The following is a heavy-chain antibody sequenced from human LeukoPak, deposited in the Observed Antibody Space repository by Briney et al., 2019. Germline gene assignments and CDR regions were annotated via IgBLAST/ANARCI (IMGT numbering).Heavy chain of an antibody. Sequence: PSETLSLTCAVYGGSFSGYYWSWIRQPPGKGLEWIGEINHSGSTNYNPSLKSRVTISVDTSKNQFSLKLSSVTAADTAAYYCASQFGNFDYWGQGTLVTVSS. CDR1: GGSFSGYY. CDR3: ASQFGNFDY. CDR2: INHSGST. V-gene: IGHV4-34*01. D-gene: IGHD3-3*01. J-gene: IGHJ4*02.